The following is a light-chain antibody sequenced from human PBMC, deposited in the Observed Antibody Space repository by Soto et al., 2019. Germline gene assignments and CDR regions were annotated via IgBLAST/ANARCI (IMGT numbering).Light chain of an antibody. Sequence: EIVLTQSPATLSLSPGERATLSCRASQSVSSYLAWYQHKPGQAPRLLIYDASNRATGIPVRFSGSGSGTDFTLTISSLEPEDFAVYYCQQYGGSPRTFGQGTKVE. CDR1: QSVSSY. J-gene: IGKJ1*01. CDR2: DAS. V-gene: IGKV3-11*01. CDR3: QQYGGSPRT.